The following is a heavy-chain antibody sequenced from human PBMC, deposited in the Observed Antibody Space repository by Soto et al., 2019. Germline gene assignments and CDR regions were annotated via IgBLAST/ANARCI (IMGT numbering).Heavy chain of an antibody. CDR1: GDSIGSYY. CDR3: ARPHGGSSGWDNWFDP. J-gene: IGHJ5*02. Sequence: SETLSLTCTVSGDSIGSYYWSWIRQPPGKGLEWIGYIYDSGSNHYNPSLKSRVTISEDTSKNQFSLKLSSVTAADTAVYYCARPHGGSSGWDNWFDPWGQGTLVTVS. D-gene: IGHD6-25*01. CDR2: IYDSGSN. V-gene: IGHV4-59*01.